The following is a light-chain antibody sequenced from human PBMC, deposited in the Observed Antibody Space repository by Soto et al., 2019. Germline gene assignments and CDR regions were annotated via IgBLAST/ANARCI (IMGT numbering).Light chain of an antibody. CDR3: ATWDDSLSGWV. Sequence: QSVLTQPPSASGTPGQRVTISCSGSSSNIGSDYVYWYQQLPGTAPKLLIYRNNQRPSVVPDRFSGSKSGTSASLAISGLRSEDEADYYCATWDDSLSGWVFGGGTKLTVL. CDR1: SSNIGSDY. V-gene: IGLV1-47*01. J-gene: IGLJ3*02. CDR2: RNN.